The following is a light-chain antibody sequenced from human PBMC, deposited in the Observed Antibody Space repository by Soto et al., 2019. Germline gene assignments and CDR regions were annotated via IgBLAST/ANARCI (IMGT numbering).Light chain of an antibody. CDR1: SSDVGGYNY. CDR3: SSYTSSSTPP. CDR2: DVS. Sequence: QSALTQPASVSGSPGQSITISCTGTSSDVGGYNYVSWYQRHPGKAPKLMIYDVSNRPSGVSNRFSGSKSGNTASLTISGLQAEDEADYYCSSYTSSSTPPFGGGTKLTVL. V-gene: IGLV2-14*01. J-gene: IGLJ2*01.